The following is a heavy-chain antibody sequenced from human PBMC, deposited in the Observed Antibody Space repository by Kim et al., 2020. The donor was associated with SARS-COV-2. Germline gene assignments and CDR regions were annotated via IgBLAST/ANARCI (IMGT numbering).Heavy chain of an antibody. Sequence: GGSLRLSCAASGFTFSSYAMSWVRQAPGKGLEWVSAISGSGGSPYYADSVKGRFTISRDNSKNTLYLQMNSLRAEDTAVYYCAKIQSYHVYRRECDYWGQGTLGSVSS. CDR3: AKIQSYHVYRRECDY. J-gene: IGHJ4*02. D-gene: IGHD1-26*01. CDR2: ISGSGGSP. CDR1: GFTFSSYA. V-gene: IGHV3-23*01.